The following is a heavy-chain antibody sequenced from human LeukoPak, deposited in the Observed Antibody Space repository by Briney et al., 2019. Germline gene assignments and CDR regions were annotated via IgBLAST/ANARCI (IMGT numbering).Heavy chain of an antibody. CDR2: INHSGST. D-gene: IGHD6-13*01. V-gene: IGHV4-34*01. CDR3: ARAPKSQLAAAAHGGHFDY. Sequence: SETLSLTCAVYGGSFSGYYWSWIRQPPGKGLEWIGEINHSGSTNYNPSLKSRVTISVDTSKNQFSLKLSSVTAADTAVYYCARAPKSQLAAAAHGGHFDYWGQGTLVTVSS. J-gene: IGHJ4*02. CDR1: GGSFSGYY.